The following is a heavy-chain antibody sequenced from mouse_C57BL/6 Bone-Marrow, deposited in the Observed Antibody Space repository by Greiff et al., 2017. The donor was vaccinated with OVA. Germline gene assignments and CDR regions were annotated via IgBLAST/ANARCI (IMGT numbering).Heavy chain of an antibody. CDR2: IYPGNSDT. D-gene: IGHD1-1*01. CDR3: TTPNYYGSSYVNYAMDY. J-gene: IGHJ4*01. Sequence: VQLKESGTVLARPGASVKMSCKTSGYTFTSYWMHWVKQRPGQGLEWIGAIYPGNSDTSYNQKFKGKAKLTAVTSASTAYMELSSLTNEDSAVYYCTTPNYYGSSYVNYAMDYWGQGTSVTVSS. CDR1: GYTFTSYW. V-gene: IGHV1-5*01.